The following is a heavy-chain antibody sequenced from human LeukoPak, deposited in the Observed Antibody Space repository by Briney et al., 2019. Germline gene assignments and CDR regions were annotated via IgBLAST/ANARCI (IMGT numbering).Heavy chain of an antibody. V-gene: IGHV4-59*12. CDR3: AGTYTHANFDY. CDR2: IYYSGST. D-gene: IGHD3-16*01. J-gene: IGHJ4*02. Sequence: SETLSLTCTVSGGSISSYYWSWIRQPPGKGLEWIGYIYYSGSTNYNPSLKSRVTISVDTSKNQFSLQLNSVTPEDTAVYYCAGTYTHANFDYWGQGTLVTVSS. CDR1: GGSISSYY.